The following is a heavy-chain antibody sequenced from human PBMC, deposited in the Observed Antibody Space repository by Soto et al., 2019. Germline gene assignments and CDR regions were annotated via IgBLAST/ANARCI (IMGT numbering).Heavy chain of an antibody. CDR1: GDRVARNSAA. CDR2: TYYRYKWDD. J-gene: IGHJ6*02. V-gene: IGHV6-1*01. CDR3: AGVVWFRGMDV. Sequence: SQTLSLTCHITGDRVARNSAAWKWIRQSPSRGPERLGRTYYRYKWDDDHAESVKSRISINPVTSKNQFSLHLYSVTPEDTAVYYCAGVVWFRGMDVWGQVTPVTV. D-gene: IGHD3-16*01.